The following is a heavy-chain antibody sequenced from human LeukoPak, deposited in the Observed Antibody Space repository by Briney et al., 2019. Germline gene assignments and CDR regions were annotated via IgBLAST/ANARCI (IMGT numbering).Heavy chain of an antibody. D-gene: IGHD3-16*01. V-gene: IGHV3-74*01. CDR1: GFTFSSYW. CDR2: IASDGSST. Sequence: GGSLRLSCAASGFTFSSYWMNWVRQAPGKGLVWVSRIASDGSSTTYADSVKGRFTISRDNAKNSLYLQMNSLRAEDTALYYCAKDITFGGADAHFDYWGQGTLVTVSS. J-gene: IGHJ4*02. CDR3: AKDITFGGADAHFDY.